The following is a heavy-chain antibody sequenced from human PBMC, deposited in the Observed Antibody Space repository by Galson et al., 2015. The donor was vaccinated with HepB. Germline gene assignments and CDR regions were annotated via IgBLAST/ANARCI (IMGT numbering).Heavy chain of an antibody. J-gene: IGHJ5*02. V-gene: IGHV2-5*01. CDR1: GFSLSTSGVG. CDR2: IYWNDDK. CDR3: AHSYDFWSGGKRHWFDP. Sequence: PALVKPTQTLTLTCTFSGFSLSTSGVGVGWIRQPPGKALEWLALIYWNDDKRYSPSLKSRLTITKDTSKNQVVLTMTNMDPVDTATYYCAHSYDFWSGGKRHWFDPWGQGTLVTVSS. D-gene: IGHD3-3*01.